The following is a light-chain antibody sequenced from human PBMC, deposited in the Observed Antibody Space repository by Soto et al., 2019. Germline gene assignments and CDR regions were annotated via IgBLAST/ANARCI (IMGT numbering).Light chain of an antibody. CDR2: DVT. V-gene: IGLV2-14*01. CDR1: SSDVGGYIY. CDR3: SSYTTTSSYV. J-gene: IGLJ1*01. Sequence: QSVLTQPASVSGSPGQSITISCTGTSSDVGGYIYVSWYQQHPGKAPKLMIYDVTSRPSGVSYRFSGSKSGNTASLTISGLQAEDEDDYYCSSYTTTSSYVFGTGTKVTVL.